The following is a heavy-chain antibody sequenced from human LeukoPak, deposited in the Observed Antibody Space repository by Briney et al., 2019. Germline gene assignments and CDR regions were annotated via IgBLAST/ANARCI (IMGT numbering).Heavy chain of an antibody. CDR2: IYYSGST. D-gene: IGHD3-9*01. J-gene: IGHJ4*02. Sequence: SETLPLTCTVSGGSISSYYWSWIRQPPGKGLEWIGYIYYSGSTNYNPSLKSRVTISVDTSKNQFSLKLSSVTAADTAVYYCARARARYFDWLDWGQGTLVTVSS. CDR3: ARARARYFDWLD. V-gene: IGHV4-59*01. CDR1: GGSISSYY.